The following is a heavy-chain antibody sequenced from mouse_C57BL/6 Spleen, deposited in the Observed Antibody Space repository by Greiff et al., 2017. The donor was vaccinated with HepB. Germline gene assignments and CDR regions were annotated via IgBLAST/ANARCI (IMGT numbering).Heavy chain of an antibody. J-gene: IGHJ2*01. CDR2: IYPGDGDT. Sequence: VQLQQSGPELVKPGASVKISCKASGYAFSSSWMNWVKQRPGKGLEWIGRIYPGDGDTNYNGKFKGKATLTADKSSSTAYMQLSSLTSEDSAVYFCARYYDYDRGGYYFDDWGQGTTLTVSS. V-gene: IGHV1-82*01. CDR1: GYAFSSSW. CDR3: ARYYDYDRGGYYFDD. D-gene: IGHD2-4*01.